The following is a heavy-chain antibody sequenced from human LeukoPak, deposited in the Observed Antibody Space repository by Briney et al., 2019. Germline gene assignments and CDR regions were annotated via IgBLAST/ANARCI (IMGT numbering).Heavy chain of an antibody. D-gene: IGHD6-6*01. V-gene: IGHV1-24*01. CDR2: FDPEDGET. J-gene: IGHJ4*02. CDR1: GYTLTELS. Sequence: GASVKVSCKVSGYTLTELSMHWVRQAPGKGLEWMGGFDPEDGETIYAQKFQGRVTMTEDTSTDTAYMELSSLRSEDTAVYYCASAREASSSSRSFDYWGQGTLVTVSS. CDR3: ASAREASSSSRSFDY.